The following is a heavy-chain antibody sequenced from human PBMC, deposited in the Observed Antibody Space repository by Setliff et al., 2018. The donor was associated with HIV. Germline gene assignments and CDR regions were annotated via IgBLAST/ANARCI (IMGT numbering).Heavy chain of an antibody. CDR3: ARGRGTMVRGNFDF. J-gene: IGHJ4*02. CDR2: INHSGST. V-gene: IGHV4-34*01. Sequence: SETLSLTCAVYGGSFRGYYWSWIRQPPGKGLEWIGEINHSGSTNYNPSLKSRVTMSVDMSKSQFSLKLHSVTAADTAVYSCARGRGTMVRGNFDFWGQGTLVTVSS. CDR1: GGSFRGYY. D-gene: IGHD3-10*01.